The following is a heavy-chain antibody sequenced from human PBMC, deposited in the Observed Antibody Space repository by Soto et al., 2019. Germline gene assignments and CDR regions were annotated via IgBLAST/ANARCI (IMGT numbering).Heavy chain of an antibody. CDR3: ASAHSSGYYGNWFDP. Sequence: SETLSLTCTVSGGSISSGGYYWSWIRQHPGKGLEWIGYIYYSGSTYYNPSLKSRVTISVDTSKNQFSLKLSSVTAADTAVYYCASAHSSGYYGNWFDPWGQGTLVTVSS. D-gene: IGHD3-22*01. CDR2: IYYSGST. CDR1: GGSISSGGYY. V-gene: IGHV4-31*03. J-gene: IGHJ5*02.